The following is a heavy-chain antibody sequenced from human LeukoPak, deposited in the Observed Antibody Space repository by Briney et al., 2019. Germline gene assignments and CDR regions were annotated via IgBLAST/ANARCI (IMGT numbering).Heavy chain of an antibody. CDR1: GGSISSYY. CDR2: IYTSGST. J-gene: IGHJ4*02. V-gene: IGHV4-4*07. D-gene: IGHD6-13*01. Sequence: PSETLSLTCTVSGGSISSYYWSWIRQPAGKGLEWIGRIYTSGSTNYNPSLKSRVTMSVDTSKNQFSLKLSSATAADTAVYYCARDPIHDLYSGSWYSSWGQGTLVAVSS. CDR3: ARDPIHDLYSGSWYSS.